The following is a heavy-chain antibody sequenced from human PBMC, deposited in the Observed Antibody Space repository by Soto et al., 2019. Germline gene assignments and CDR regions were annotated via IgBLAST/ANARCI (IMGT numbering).Heavy chain of an antibody. V-gene: IGHV4-59*11. D-gene: IGHD3-9*01. J-gene: IGHJ6*02. CDR3: ARGGVLRYFDWSQGSYYYGMDV. Sequence: SETLSLTWTVACGSISSHYWSWIRQPPGKGLEWIGYIYYSGSTNYNPSLKSRVTISVDTSKNQFSLKLSSVTAADTAVYYCARGGVLRYFDWSQGSYYYGMDVWGQGTTVTVSS. CDR1: CGSISSHY. CDR2: IYYSGST.